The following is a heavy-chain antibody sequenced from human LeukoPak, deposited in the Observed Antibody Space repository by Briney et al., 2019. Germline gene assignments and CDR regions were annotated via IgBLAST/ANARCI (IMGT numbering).Heavy chain of an antibody. CDR2: IKQDGSAK. J-gene: IGHJ4*02. D-gene: IGHD2-2*01. Sequence: PGGSLRLSCTASGFTFSDYWMTWVRQAPGKGLEWVANIKQDGSAKYYVDSVKGRFTISRDNAKNSLYLQMDSLRVEDTATYYCARRGRSTNEGSYYWGQGTLVTVSS. CDR3: ARRGRSTNEGSYY. CDR1: GFTFSDYW. V-gene: IGHV3-7*01.